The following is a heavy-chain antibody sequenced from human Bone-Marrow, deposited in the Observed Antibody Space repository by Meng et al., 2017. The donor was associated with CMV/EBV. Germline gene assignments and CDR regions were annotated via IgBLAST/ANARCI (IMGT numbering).Heavy chain of an antibody. Sequence: GRSLRLSCAASGFTFSSYWMHWVRQAPGKGLVWVSRINSDGSSTSYADSVKGRFTISRDNAKNTLYLQMNSLRAEDTAVYYCARVREQWQDNWFDPWGQGTLVTVSS. CDR1: GFTFSSYW. CDR2: INSDGSST. D-gene: IGHD6-19*01. J-gene: IGHJ5*02. V-gene: IGHV3-74*01. CDR3: ARVREQWQDNWFDP.